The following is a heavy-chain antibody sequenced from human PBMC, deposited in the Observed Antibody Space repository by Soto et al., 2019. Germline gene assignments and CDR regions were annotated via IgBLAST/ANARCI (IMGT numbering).Heavy chain of an antibody. CDR2: ISGSGGST. D-gene: IGHD4-17*01. J-gene: IGHJ4*02. V-gene: IGHV3-23*01. Sequence: PGGSLRLSCAASRFTFSSYAMSWVRQAPGKGLEWVSAISGSGGSTYYANSVKGRFTISRDNSKNTLYLQMNSLRAEDTAVYYCAKDPHYGDYASDYWGQGTLVTVSS. CDR1: RFTFSSYA. CDR3: AKDPHYGDYASDY.